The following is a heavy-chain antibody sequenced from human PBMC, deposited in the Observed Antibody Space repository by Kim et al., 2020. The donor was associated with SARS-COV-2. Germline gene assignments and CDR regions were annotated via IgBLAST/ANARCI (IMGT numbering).Heavy chain of an antibody. V-gene: IGHV1-69*04. D-gene: IGHD6-13*01. CDR1: GCTFSSYA. CDR3: ARELSSSWGDWFDP. J-gene: IGHJ5*02. CDR2: IIPILGIA. Sequence: SVKVSCKASGCTFSSYAISWVRQAPGQGLEWMGRIIPILGIANYAQKLQGRVTITTDNSTSTAYMELSSLRSEDTAVYYCARELSSSWGDWFDPCGQGTRVSISS.